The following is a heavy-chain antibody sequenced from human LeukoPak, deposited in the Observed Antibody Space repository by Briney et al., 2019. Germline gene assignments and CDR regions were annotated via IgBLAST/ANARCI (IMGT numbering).Heavy chain of an antibody. D-gene: IGHD3-10*01. J-gene: IGHJ5*02. CDR1: GGSFSGYY. CDR2: INHSGST. CDR3: ATRAVGWFDP. Sequence: PSETLSLTCAVYGGSFSGYYWSWIRQPPGKGLEWIGEINHSGSTNYNPSLKSRVTISVDTSKNQFSLKLSSVTAADTAVYYCATRAVGWFDPWGQGTLVTVSS. V-gene: IGHV4-34*01.